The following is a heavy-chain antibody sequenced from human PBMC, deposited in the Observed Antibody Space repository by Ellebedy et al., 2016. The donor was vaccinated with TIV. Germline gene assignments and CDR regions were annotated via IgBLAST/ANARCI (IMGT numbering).Heavy chain of an antibody. CDR3: ARDLDKSSGWYGGAAY. D-gene: IGHD6-19*01. J-gene: IGHJ4*02. CDR1: GFTFSNYA. V-gene: IGHV3-23*01. Sequence: PGGSLRLSCATSGFTFSNYAMSWVRQAPGKGLEWVSVISGSGGSTYYADSVKGRFTVSRDNSMTTVYLEMNSLRAEDTALYYCARDLDKSSGWYGGAAYWGQGTQVTVSS. CDR2: ISGSGGST.